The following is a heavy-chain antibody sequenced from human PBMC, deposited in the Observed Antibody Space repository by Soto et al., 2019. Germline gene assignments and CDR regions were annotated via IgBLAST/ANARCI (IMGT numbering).Heavy chain of an antibody. CDR2: ISGSGGST. V-gene: IGHV3-23*01. J-gene: IGHJ4*02. CDR3: AKVKFDYSNVPCFDY. Sequence: GGSLRLSCAASGFTFSSYAMSWVRQAPGKGLEWVSAISGSGGSTYYADSVKGRFTISRDNSKNTLYLQMNSLRAEDTAVYYCAKVKFDYSNVPCFDYWGQGTLVTVSS. D-gene: IGHD4-4*01. CDR1: GFTFSSYA.